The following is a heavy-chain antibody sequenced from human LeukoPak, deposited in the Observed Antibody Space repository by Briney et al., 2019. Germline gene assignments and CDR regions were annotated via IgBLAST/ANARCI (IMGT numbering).Heavy chain of an antibody. CDR2: IIPIFGTA. Sequence: GASVKVSCKASGGTFSSYAISWVRQAPGQGLEWMGGIIPIFGTASYAQKFQGRVTMTRNTSISTAYMELSSLRSEDTAVYYCARGEAMITFGGVIVTETFGSWGQGTLVTVSS. CDR1: GGTFSSYA. CDR3: ARGEAMITFGGVIVTETFGS. D-gene: IGHD3-16*02. J-gene: IGHJ5*02. V-gene: IGHV1-69*05.